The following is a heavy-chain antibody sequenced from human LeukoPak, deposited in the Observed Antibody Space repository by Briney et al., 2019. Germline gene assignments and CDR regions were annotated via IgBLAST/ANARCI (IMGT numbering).Heavy chain of an antibody. D-gene: IGHD3-3*01. CDR1: GFTFSSYS. CDR3: ARDTPIFGVVNDIDP. Sequence: GGSLRLSCAASGFTFSSYSMNWVRQAPGKGLEWVSSISSSSSYIYYADSVKGRFTISRDNAKNSLYLQMNSLRAEDTAVYYCARDTPIFGVVNDIDPWGQGTLDTVSS. V-gene: IGHV3-21*01. CDR2: ISSSSSYI. J-gene: IGHJ5*02.